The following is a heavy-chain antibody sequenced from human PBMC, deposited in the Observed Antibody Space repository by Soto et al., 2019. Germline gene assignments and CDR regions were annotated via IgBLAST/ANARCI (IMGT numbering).Heavy chain of an antibody. CDR3: ARELRRWIQYYYYGMDV. Sequence: SETLSLTCAVSGYSISSGYYWGWIRQPPGKGLEWIGSIYHSGSTYYNPSLKSRVTISVDTSKNQFSLKLSSVTAADTAVYYCARELRRWIQYYYYGMDVCGQRTTVTVSS. CDR2: IYHSGST. J-gene: IGHJ6*02. D-gene: IGHD5-18*01. CDR1: GYSISSGYY. V-gene: IGHV4-38-2*02.